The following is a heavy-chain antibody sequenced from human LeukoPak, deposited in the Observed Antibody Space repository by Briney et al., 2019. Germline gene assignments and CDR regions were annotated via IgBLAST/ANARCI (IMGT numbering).Heavy chain of an antibody. CDR3: ARAGTVVVAENWFDH. J-gene: IGHJ5*02. Sequence: SVKVSCKASGGTFSSYAISWVRQAPGQGLEWMGRIIPILGIANYAQKFQGRVTITADKSTSTAYMELSSLRSEDTAVYYCARAGTVVVAENWFDHWGQGTLVTVSS. CDR2: IIPILGIA. CDR1: GGTFSSYA. V-gene: IGHV1-69*04. D-gene: IGHD2-15*01.